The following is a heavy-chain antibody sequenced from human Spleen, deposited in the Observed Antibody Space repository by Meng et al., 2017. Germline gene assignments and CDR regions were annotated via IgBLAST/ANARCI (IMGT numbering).Heavy chain of an antibody. Sequence: SETLSPTCVVPGGSFSDYYWSWIRQPPGKGLEWIGEINHSGSTNYNPSLESRATISVDTSQNNLSLKLSSVTAADSAVYYCERGPTTMAHDFDYWGQGTLVTVSS. CDR3: ERGPTTMAHDFDY. CDR1: GGSFSDYY. CDR2: INHSGST. J-gene: IGHJ4*02. V-gene: IGHV4-34*01. D-gene: IGHD4-11*01.